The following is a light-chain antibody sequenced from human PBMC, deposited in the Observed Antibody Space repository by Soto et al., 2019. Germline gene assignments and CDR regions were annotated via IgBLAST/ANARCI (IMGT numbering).Light chain of an antibody. Sequence: DIVMTQSPDSLAVSLGERATINCKSSQSVLSSSNNKNYLAWYQQKPGQPPKLLIYWASTRESGVPDRLSGSGSGTDFPLTINRLQAEDVAVYYRQQCYSPPYTFGQGTKLEIK. CDR1: QSVLSSSNNKNY. J-gene: IGKJ2*01. V-gene: IGKV4-1*01. CDR3: QQCYSPPYT. CDR2: WAS.